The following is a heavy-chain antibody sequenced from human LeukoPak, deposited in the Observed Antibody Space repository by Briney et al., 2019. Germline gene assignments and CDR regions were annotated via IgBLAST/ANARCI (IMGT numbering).Heavy chain of an antibody. D-gene: IGHD3/OR15-3a*01. V-gene: IGHV1-24*01. CDR2: FDPEDGER. J-gene: IGHJ5*02. CDR3: ATENFGLGSPFDP. Sequence: ASVTVSCKVARYTLNEVSMHWVRQAPGKGLEWMGGFDPEDGERIYAQKFQGRVTMTEDTSTDTAYMELSSLTSEDTAMYYCATENFGLGSPFDPWGQGTLVTVSS. CDR1: RYTLNEVS.